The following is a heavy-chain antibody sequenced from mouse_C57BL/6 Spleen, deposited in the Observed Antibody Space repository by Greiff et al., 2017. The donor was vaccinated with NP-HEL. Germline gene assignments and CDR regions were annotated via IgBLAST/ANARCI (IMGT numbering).Heavy chain of an antibody. CDR3: ARGTTVNFDV. Sequence: QVQLQQSGAELVMPGASVKLSCKASGYTFTSYWMHWVKQRPGQGLEWIGEIDPSDSYTNYNQKFKGKSTLTVDKSSSTAYMQLSSLTSEDSAVYYCARGTTVNFDVWGTGTTVTVSS. V-gene: IGHV1-69*01. CDR1: GYTFTSYW. D-gene: IGHD1-1*01. J-gene: IGHJ1*03. CDR2: IDPSDSYT.